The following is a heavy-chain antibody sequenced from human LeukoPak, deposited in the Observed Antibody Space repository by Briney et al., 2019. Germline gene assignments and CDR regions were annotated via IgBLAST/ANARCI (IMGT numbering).Heavy chain of an antibody. CDR2: INPNSGGT. J-gene: IGHJ6*02. V-gene: IGHV1-2*02. Sequence: GASVKVSCKASGYTFTGYYMHWVRQAPGQGLEWMGWINPNSGGTNYAQKFQGRVTMTRDTSISTAYIELSRLRSDDTAVYYCARGSSSSSTHYYYYGMDVWGQGTTVTVSS. D-gene: IGHD6-6*01. CDR1: GYTFTGYY. CDR3: ARGSSSSSTHYYYYGMDV.